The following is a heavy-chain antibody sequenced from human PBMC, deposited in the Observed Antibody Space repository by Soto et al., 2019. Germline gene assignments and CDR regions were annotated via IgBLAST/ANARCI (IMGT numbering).Heavy chain of an antibody. J-gene: IGHJ6*02. CDR2: INHSGST. Sequence: SETLSLTCAVYGGSFSGYYWSWIRQPPGKGLEWIGEINHSGSTNYNPSLKSRVTISVDTSKNQFSLKLSSVTAADTAVYYCARMLLRYFDWLLVGGGMDVWGQGTTVTVSS. V-gene: IGHV4-34*01. CDR3: ARMLLRYFDWLLVGGGMDV. D-gene: IGHD3-9*01. CDR1: GGSFSGYY.